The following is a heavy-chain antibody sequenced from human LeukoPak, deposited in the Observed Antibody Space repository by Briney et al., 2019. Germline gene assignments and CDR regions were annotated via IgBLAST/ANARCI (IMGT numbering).Heavy chain of an antibody. J-gene: IGHJ4*02. Sequence: GGSLRLSCAASGFTFSSYCMSWVRQAPGKGLEWVANIKQDGSEKYYVDSVKGRFTISRDNAKNSLYLQMNSLRAEDTAVYYCAKYQALCFDSWGQGTLVTVSS. CDR3: AKYQALCFDS. CDR1: GFTFSSYC. CDR2: IKQDGSEK. D-gene: IGHD2-2*01. V-gene: IGHV3-7*05.